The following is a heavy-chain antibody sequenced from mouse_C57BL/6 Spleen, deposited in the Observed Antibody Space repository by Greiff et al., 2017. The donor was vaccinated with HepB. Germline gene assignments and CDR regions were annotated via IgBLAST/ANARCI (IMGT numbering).Heavy chain of an antibody. CDR1: GFTFSDYY. D-gene: IGHD1-1*01. Sequence: EVQVVESEGGLVQPGSSMKLSCTASGFTFSDYYMAWVRQVPEKGLEWVANINYDGSSTYYLDSLKSRFIISRDNAKNILYLQMSSLKSEDTATYYCARGGLYYGSSYQDYFDYWGQGTTLTVSS. CDR3: ARGGLYYGSSYQDYFDY. V-gene: IGHV5-16*01. J-gene: IGHJ2*01. CDR2: INYDGSST.